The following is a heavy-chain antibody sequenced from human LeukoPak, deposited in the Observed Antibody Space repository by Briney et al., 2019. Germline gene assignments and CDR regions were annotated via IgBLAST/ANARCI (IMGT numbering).Heavy chain of an antibody. CDR2: LWYDGTNE. J-gene: IGHJ3*01. Sequence: PGGSLRLSCAASGSTFNNYGMHWVRQAPGRGLEWVALLWYDGTNENYADSVKGRFTISRDNSKNTMYLQMNNLRAEDTAVYSWASRGTPNAFGLWGQGTMVTVSS. CDR1: GSTFNNYG. D-gene: IGHD3-10*01. CDR3: ASRGTPNAFGL. V-gene: IGHV3-33*01.